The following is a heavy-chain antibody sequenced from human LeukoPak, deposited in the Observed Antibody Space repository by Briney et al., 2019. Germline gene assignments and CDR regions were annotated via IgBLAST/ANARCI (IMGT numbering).Heavy chain of an antibody. D-gene: IGHD1-14*01. Sequence: GGSLRLSCAASGFTFSSYEMNWVRQAPGKGLEWVSHISSRGSTIYYADSVKGRFTISRDNAKNSLSLQMNSLRAEDTAVYYCARVTDSVDFWGQGTLVAVSS. CDR1: GFTFSSYE. CDR3: ARVTDSVDF. V-gene: IGHV3-48*03. CDR2: ISSRGSTI. J-gene: IGHJ4*02.